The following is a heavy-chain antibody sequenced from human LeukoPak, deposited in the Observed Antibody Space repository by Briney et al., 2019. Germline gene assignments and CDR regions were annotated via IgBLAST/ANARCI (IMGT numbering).Heavy chain of an antibody. CDR1: GFTFSSYS. CDR3: ARDWGTAMGSNWFDP. D-gene: IGHD5-18*01. V-gene: IGHV3-21*01. J-gene: IGHJ5*02. CDR2: ISSSSSYI. Sequence: GGSLRLSCAASGFTFSSYSMDWVRQAPGKGLEWVSSISSSSSYIYYADSVKGRFTISRDNAKNSLYLQMNSLRAEDTAVYYCARDWGTAMGSNWFDPWGQGTLVTVSS.